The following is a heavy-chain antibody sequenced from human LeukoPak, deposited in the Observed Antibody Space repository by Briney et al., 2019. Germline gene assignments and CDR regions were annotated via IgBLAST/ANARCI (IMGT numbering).Heavy chain of an antibody. Sequence: PSETLSLTCAVSGGSISSSNWWSWVRQPPGKGLEWIGEIYHSGSTNYNPSLKSRVTISVDTSKNQFSLKLSSVTAADTAVYYCARLPPYSSGWYEDYWGQGTLVTVSS. CDR1: GGSISSSNW. CDR3: ARLPPYSSGWYEDY. CDR2: IYHSGST. V-gene: IGHV4-4*02. D-gene: IGHD6-19*01. J-gene: IGHJ4*02.